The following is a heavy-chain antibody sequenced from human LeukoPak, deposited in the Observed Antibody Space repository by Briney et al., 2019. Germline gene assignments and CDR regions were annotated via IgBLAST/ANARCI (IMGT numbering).Heavy chain of an antibody. D-gene: IGHD3-3*01. CDR1: GYSISSGYY. CDR3: AKHTIFGVAPYYFDY. CDR2: IYHSGST. J-gene: IGHJ4*02. V-gene: IGHV4-38-2*01. Sequence: KSSETLSLTCALSGYSISSGYYWGWIRQPPGKGLEWIGSIYHSGSTYYNPSLKSRVTISVDTSKNQFSLKLSSVTAADTAVYYCAKHTIFGVAPYYFDYWGQGTLVTVSS.